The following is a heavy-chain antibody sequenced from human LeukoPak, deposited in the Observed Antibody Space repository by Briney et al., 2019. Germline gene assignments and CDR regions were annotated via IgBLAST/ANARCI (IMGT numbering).Heavy chain of an antibody. CDR2: ISGSGGST. Sequence: PGGSLRLSCAASGFTFSSYAMSWVRQAPGKGLEWVSAISGSGGSTYYADSVKGRFTISRDNSKNTLYLQMNSLRAEDTAVYYCAKPFRGYYDSSGYYSFQHWGQGTLVTVSS. D-gene: IGHD3-22*01. V-gene: IGHV3-23*01. CDR3: AKPFRGYYDSSGYYSFQH. CDR1: GFTFSSYA. J-gene: IGHJ1*01.